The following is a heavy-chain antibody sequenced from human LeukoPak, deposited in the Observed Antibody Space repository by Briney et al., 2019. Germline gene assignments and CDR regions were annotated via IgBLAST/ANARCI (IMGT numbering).Heavy chain of an antibody. CDR1: GFTFSSYS. J-gene: IGHJ5*02. V-gene: IGHV3-21*01. Sequence: PGGSLRLSCAASGFTFSSYSMNWVRQAPGKGLEWVSSISSSSSYIYYADSVKGRFTISRDSAKNSLYLQMNSLRAEDTAVYYCARDSCSGGRCYFDPWGQGTLVTVSS. CDR2: ISSSSSYI. D-gene: IGHD2-15*01. CDR3: ARDSCSGGRCYFDP.